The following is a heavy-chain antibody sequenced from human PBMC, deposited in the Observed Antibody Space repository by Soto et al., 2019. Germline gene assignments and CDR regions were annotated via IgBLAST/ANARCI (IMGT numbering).Heavy chain of an antibody. CDR3: ASYLYLANYFDY. D-gene: IGHD2-21*01. CDR2: IYYSGST. V-gene: IGHV4-59*08. Sequence: SETLSLTCTVSGGSISSYYWSWIRQPPGKGLEWIGYIYYSGSTNYNPSLKSRVTISVDTSKNQFSLKLSSVTAADTAVYYCASYLYLANYFDYWGQGTLVTVSS. CDR1: GGSISSYY. J-gene: IGHJ4*02.